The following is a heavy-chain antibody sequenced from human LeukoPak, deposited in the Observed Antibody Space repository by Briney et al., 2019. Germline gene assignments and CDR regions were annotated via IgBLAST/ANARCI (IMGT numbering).Heavy chain of an antibody. V-gene: IGHV3-23*01. J-gene: IGHJ4*02. CDR2: ISGSGGST. CDR1: GFTFSSYP. D-gene: IGHD3-22*01. CDR3: AKEGVDSSGYFHFDY. Sequence: PGGSLRLSCAASGFTFSSYPMSWVRQAPGNGLEWVSAISGSGGSTYYADSVKGRFTISRDNSKNTLYLQMNSLRAEDTAVYYCAKEGVDSSGYFHFDYWGQGTLVTVSS.